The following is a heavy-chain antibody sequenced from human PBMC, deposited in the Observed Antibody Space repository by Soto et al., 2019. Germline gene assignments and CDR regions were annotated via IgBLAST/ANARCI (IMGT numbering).Heavy chain of an antibody. Sequence: VQLLESGGGLVQPGGSLRLSCAASGFTFSSYGMHWVRQAPGKGLEWVAVISYDGSNKYYADSVKGRFTISRDNSKNTLYLQMNSLRAEDTAVYYCAKDPSGSGSYYPSDYWGQGTLVTVSS. CDR2: ISYDGSNK. CDR3: AKDPSGSGSYYPSDY. V-gene: IGHV3-30*18. CDR1: GFTFSSYG. D-gene: IGHD1-26*01. J-gene: IGHJ4*02.